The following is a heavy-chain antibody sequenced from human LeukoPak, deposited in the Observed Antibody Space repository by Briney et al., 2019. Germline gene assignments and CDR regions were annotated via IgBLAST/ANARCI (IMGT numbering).Heavy chain of an antibody. V-gene: IGHV4-34*01. D-gene: IGHD2-2*01. CDR3: ARGSLDVVVPAAIGAFGI. CDR2: INHSGST. Sequence: SETLSLTCAVYGGSFSGYYWSWIRQPPGKGLEWIGEINHSGSTNYNPSLKSRVTISVDTSKNQFSLKLSSVTAADTAVYYCARGSLDVVVPAAIGAFGIWGQGTMVTVSS. J-gene: IGHJ3*02. CDR1: GGSFSGYY.